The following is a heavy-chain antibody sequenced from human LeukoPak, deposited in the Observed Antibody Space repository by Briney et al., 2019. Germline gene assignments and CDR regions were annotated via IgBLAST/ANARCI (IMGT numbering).Heavy chain of an antibody. J-gene: IGHJ4*02. Sequence: SETLSLTCTDSGGSISSYYWSWVRQPPGKGLEWIGYIYYSGSTNYNPSLKSRVTISVDTSKNQFSLKLSSVTAADTAVYYCARRQGYYGSGSYYDYWGQGTLVTVSS. V-gene: IGHV4-59*12. CDR2: IYYSGST. D-gene: IGHD3-10*01. CDR1: GGSISSYY. CDR3: ARRQGYYGSGSYYDY.